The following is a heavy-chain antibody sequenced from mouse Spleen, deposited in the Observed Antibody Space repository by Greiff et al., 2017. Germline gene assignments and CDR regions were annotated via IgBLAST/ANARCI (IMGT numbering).Heavy chain of an antibody. D-gene: IGHD2-2*01. CDR3: ARLGVTTRRRVFDY. CDR2: IHPNSGST. CDR1: GYTFTSYW. V-gene: IGHV1-64*01. J-gene: IGHJ2*01. Sequence: QVQLQQPGAELVKPGASVKLSCKASGYTFTSYWMHWVKQRPGQGLEWIGMIHPNSGSTNYNEKFKSKATLTVDKSSSTAYMQLSSLTSEDSAVYYCARLGVTTRRRVFDYWGQGTTLTVSS.